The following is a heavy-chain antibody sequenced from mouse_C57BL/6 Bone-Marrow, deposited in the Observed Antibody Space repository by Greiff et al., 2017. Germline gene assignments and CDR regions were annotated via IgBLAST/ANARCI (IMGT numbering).Heavy chain of an antibody. J-gene: IGHJ3*01. CDR1: GYTFTSYG. CDR3: AREDYGSSPWFAY. D-gene: IGHD1-1*01. Sequence: QVQLQQSGAELARPGASVKLSCKASGYTFTSYGISWVKQRTGQGLEWIGEIYPRSGITYYNEKFKGKATLTADKSSSTAYMELRSLTSEDSAVYFCAREDYGSSPWFAYWGQGTLVTVSA. CDR2: IYPRSGIT. V-gene: IGHV1-81*01.